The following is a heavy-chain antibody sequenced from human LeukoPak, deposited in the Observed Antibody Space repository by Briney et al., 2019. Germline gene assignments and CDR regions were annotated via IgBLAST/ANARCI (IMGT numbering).Heavy chain of an antibody. J-gene: IGHJ5*02. V-gene: IGHV3-74*01. CDR2: INSDGSST. D-gene: IGHD3-10*01. Sequence: GGSLRLSCAASGFTFSSYWMHWVRQAPGKGLVWVSRINSDGSSTNYADSVKGRFTISRDNAKNTLYLQMNSLRAEDTAVYYRARVRGESPRWFDPWGQGTLVTVSS. CDR3: ARVRGESPRWFDP. CDR1: GFTFSSYW.